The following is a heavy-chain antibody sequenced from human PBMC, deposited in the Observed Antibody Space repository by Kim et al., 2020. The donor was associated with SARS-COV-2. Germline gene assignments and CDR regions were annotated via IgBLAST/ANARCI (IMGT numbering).Heavy chain of an antibody. D-gene: IGHD2-8*01. CDR3: ARELLSNVMSKVRMNYGMDV. J-gene: IGHJ6*02. CDR1: GFTFSSYS. V-gene: IGHV3-48*02. Sequence: GGSLRLSCAASGFTFSSYSMNWVRQAPGKGLEWVSYISSSSSTIYYADSVKGRFTISRDNAKNSLYLQMNSLRDEDTAVYYCARELLSNVMSKVRMNYGMDVWGQGTTVTVSS. CDR2: ISSSSSTI.